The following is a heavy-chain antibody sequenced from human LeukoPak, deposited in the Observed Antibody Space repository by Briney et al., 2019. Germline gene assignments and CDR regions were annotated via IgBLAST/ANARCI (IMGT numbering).Heavy chain of an antibody. J-gene: IGHJ6*02. CDR3: ARDAYYYDSSGPNLYYYYYGMDV. Sequence: ASVKVSCKASGYTFTSYAMHWVRQAPGQRLEWMEWINAGNGNTKYSQKFQGRVTITRDTSASTAYMELSSLRSEDTAVYYCARDAYYYDSSGPNLYYYYYGMDVWGQGTTVTVSS. CDR1: GYTFTSYA. CDR2: INAGNGNT. D-gene: IGHD3-22*01. V-gene: IGHV1-3*01.